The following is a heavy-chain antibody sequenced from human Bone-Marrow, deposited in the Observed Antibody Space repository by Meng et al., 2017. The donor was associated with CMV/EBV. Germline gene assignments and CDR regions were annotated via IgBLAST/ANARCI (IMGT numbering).Heavy chain of an antibody. CDR3: TTDTVAVASTLRDWYYGMDV. V-gene: IGHV3-15*01. CDR1: GITFRNAW. D-gene: IGHD6-19*01. J-gene: IGHJ6*02. CDR2: IKSKVDGGTT. Sequence: GGSLRLSCVASGITFRNAWMTWVRQAPGKGLEWVGRIKSKVDGGTTDYTAPVKGRFTISRDDSKNTLYLQMNSLKTEDTAVYYCTTDTVAVASTLRDWYYGMDVWGQGTTVTVSS.